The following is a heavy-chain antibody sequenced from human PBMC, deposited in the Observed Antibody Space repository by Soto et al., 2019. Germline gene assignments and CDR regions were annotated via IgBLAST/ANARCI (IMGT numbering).Heavy chain of an antibody. CDR2: ISGSGTST. J-gene: IGHJ6*02. D-gene: IGHD5-12*01. CDR1: GFTFRNYA. Sequence: GGSLRLSCEASGFTFRNYAMSWVRQAPGKGLEWVSGISGSGTSTYYADSVKGRFTISRDNSKNTLYLQMNSLRAEDTAVYYCASNRRDGYNTGMDVWGQGTTVTSP. CDR3: ASNRRDGYNTGMDV. V-gene: IGHV3-23*01.